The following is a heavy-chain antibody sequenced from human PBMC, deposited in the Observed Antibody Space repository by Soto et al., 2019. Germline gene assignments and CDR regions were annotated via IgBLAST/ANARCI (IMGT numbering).Heavy chain of an antibody. CDR3: ARGHIVPAYYFDY. J-gene: IGHJ4*02. CDR1: GGSISSGGYY. Sequence: SETLSLTCTVSGGSISSGGYYWSWIRQHPGKGLQWIGYIYYSGSTYYNPSLKSRVTISVDTSKNQFSLKLSSVTAADTAVYYCARGHIVPAYYFDYWGQGTLVTVSS. CDR2: IYYSGST. V-gene: IGHV4-31*03. D-gene: IGHD2-8*01.